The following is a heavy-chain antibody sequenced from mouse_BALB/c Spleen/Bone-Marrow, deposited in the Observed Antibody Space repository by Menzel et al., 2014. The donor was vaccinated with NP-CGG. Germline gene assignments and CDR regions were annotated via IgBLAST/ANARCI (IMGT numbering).Heavy chain of an antibody. CDR3: ARQDGYDGTWFAY. CDR1: GFPFSNYD. Sequence: EVKLMESGGGLVKPGGSLKLSCAASGFPFSNYDMSWVRQTPEKRLEWAATITSGDSYTYYPDSVKGRFTISRDNARNTLYLQMSSLRSEDTALYYCARQDGYDGTWFAYWGQGTLVTVSA. J-gene: IGHJ3*01. D-gene: IGHD2-2*01. CDR2: ITSGDSYT. V-gene: IGHV5-9*02.